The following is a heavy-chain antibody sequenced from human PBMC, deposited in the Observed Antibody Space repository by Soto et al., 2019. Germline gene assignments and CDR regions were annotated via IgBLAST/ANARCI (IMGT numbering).Heavy chain of an antibody. V-gene: IGHV4-59*01. CDR2: IFTSGGT. Sequence: SETLSLTCSVSGGSISTYYWSWIRQSPGKGLEFIGCIFTSGGTNYNPALKSRITISVDTSKNQFSLKLSSVTAADTAVYYCARSGDSSGYYGDDAFDIWGQGTMVTVSS. CDR3: ARSGDSSGYYGDDAFDI. D-gene: IGHD3-22*01. J-gene: IGHJ3*02. CDR1: GGSISTYY.